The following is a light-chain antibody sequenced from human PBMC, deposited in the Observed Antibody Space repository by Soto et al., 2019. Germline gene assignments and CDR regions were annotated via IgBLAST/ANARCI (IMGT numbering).Light chain of an antibody. J-gene: IGKJ1*01. CDR3: QQYNSYWT. CDR1: QGIRSY. Sequence: AIQLTQSPSSLSASVGDRVAITFRASQGIRSYLAWYQQKPGEAPKLLIYDASSLESGVPSRFSGSGSGTEFTLTISSLQPDDFATYYCQQYNSYWTFGQGTKVDIK. CDR2: DAS. V-gene: IGKV1-13*02.